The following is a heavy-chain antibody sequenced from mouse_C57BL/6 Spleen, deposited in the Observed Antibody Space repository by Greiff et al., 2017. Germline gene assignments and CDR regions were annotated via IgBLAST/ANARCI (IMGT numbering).Heavy chain of an antibody. D-gene: IGHD4-1*01. CDR2: INPGSGST. CDR3: ARSKLGREGFAY. J-gene: IGHJ3*01. CDR1: GYTFTSYW. V-gene: IGHV1-55*01. Sequence: QVQLQQPGAELVKPGASVKLSCTASGYTFTSYWITWVQQRPGQGLEWVGDINPGSGSTNYNEKFKSKATLTVDTSSSTADLQLSSLTSEDSAVYYCARSKLGREGFAYWGQGTLVTVSA.